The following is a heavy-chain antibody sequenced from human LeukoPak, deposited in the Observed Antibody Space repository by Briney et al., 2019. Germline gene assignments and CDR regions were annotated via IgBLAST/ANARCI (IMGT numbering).Heavy chain of an antibody. D-gene: IGHD2-15*01. V-gene: IGHV3-21*01. J-gene: IGHJ5*02. Sequence: GGSLRLSCAASGFTFSSYSMNWARQAPGKGLEWVSSISSSSYIYYADSVKGRFTISRDNAKNSLYLQMNSLRAEDTAVYYCARDFIYCSGGSCYPTWGQGTLVTVSS. CDR1: GFTFSSYS. CDR3: ARDFIYCSGGSCYPT. CDR2: ISSSSYI.